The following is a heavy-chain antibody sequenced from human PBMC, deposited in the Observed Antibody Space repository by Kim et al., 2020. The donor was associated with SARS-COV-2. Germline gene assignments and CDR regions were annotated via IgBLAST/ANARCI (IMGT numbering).Heavy chain of an antibody. CDR3: AKYEYRGYEWGPFDS. D-gene: IGHD5-12*01. J-gene: IGHJ4*02. Sequence: DSGKGSFTISRDNSKNTLFLQMNSLRAGDTALYYCAKYEYRGYEWGPFDSWGQGTLVTVSS. V-gene: IGHV3-23*02.